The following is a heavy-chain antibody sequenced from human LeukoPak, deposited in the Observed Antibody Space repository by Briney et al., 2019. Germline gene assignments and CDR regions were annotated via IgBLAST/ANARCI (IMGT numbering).Heavy chain of an antibody. V-gene: IGHV1-46*01. J-gene: IGHJ4*02. CDR3: ARAGISDPTDY. D-gene: IGHD2-21*01. Sequence: ASVKVSCKASGYTFTGYFIHWVRQAPGQGLEWMGIINPSGGSTSYAQKFQGRVTITRDRSTSTVYMEVTSLKSDDTAVYFCARAGISDPTDYWGQGTLVIVSS. CDR1: GYTFTGYF. CDR2: INPSGGST.